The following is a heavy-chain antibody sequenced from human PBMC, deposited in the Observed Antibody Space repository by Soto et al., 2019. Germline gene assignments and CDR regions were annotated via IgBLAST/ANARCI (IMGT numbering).Heavy chain of an antibody. V-gene: IGHV3-23*01. CDR2: ISGSGVST. CDR3: AKEHHYSSSWSEFDY. J-gene: IGHJ4*02. Sequence: EVQLLGSGGGLVQPGGSLRLSCAASGFTFSSYAMSWVRQAPGKGLEWVSAISGSGVSTYYADSVKGRFTISRDNSKNTLYLQMNSLRAEYTAVYYCAKEHHYSSSWSEFDYWGQGTLVTVSS. CDR1: GFTFSSYA. D-gene: IGHD6-13*01.